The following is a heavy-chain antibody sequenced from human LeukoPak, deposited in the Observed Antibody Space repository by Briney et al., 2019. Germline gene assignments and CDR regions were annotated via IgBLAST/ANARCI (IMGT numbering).Heavy chain of an antibody. V-gene: IGHV3-9*01. CDR2: ISWNSGSI. J-gene: IGHJ5*02. CDR1: GFTFDDYA. CDR3: AKGVTMVRGVNDWFDP. D-gene: IGHD3-10*01. Sequence: PGGSLRLSCAASGFTFDDYAMHWVRQAPGKGLEWVSGISWNSGSIGYADSVKGRFTISRDNANNSLYLQMNSLRAEDTALYYCAKGVTMVRGVNDWFDPWGQGTLVTVSS.